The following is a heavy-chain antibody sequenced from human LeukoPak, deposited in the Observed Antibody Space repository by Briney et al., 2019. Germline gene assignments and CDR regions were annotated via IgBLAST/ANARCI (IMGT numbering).Heavy chain of an antibody. CDR1: GFTFSSYS. V-gene: IGHV3-21*01. D-gene: IGHD3-22*01. Sequence: GGSLRLSCAASGFTFSSYSMNWVRQAPGKGLEWVSSISSSNSYIYYADSVKGRFTISRDNAKNSLYLQMNSLRAEDTAVYYCARDFGTYYYDSSGYSWGQGTLVTVSS. CDR3: ARDFGTYYYDSSGYS. CDR2: ISSSNSYI. J-gene: IGHJ4*02.